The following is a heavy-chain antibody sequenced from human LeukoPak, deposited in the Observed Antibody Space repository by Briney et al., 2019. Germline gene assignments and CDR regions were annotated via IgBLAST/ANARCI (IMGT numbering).Heavy chain of an antibody. CDR3: ARVPHLRYFDWLDDY. CDR1: GYTFTSYD. CDR2: MNPNSGNT. D-gene: IGHD3-9*01. J-gene: IGHJ4*02. Sequence: ASVKVSCKASGYTFTSYDINWVRQATGQGLEWMGWMNPNSGNTGYAQKFQGRVTMTRNTSISTAYMELSSLRSEDTAVYYRARVPHLRYFDWLDDYWGQGTLVTVSS. V-gene: IGHV1-8*01.